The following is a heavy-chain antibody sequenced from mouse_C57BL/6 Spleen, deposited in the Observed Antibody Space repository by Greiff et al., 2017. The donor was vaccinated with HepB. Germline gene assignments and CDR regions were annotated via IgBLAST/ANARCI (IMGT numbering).Heavy chain of an antibody. CDR2: IDPSDSYT. Sequence: VQLQQSGAELVKPGASVKLSCKASGYTFTSYWMQWVKQRPGQGLEWIGEIDPSDSYTNYNQKFKGKATLTVDTSSSTAYMQLSSLTSEDSAVYYCARITTVEAYWGQGTLVTVSA. J-gene: IGHJ3*01. D-gene: IGHD1-1*01. CDR3: ARITTVEAY. CDR1: GYTFTSYW. V-gene: IGHV1-50*01.